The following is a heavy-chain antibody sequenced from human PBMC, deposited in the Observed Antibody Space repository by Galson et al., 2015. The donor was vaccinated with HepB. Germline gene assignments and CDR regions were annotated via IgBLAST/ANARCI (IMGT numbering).Heavy chain of an antibody. V-gene: IGHV1-2*02. D-gene: IGHD5-18*01. CDR3: ARDLDLYSYDLDTDY. CDR2: INPNSGGT. J-gene: IGHJ4*02. Sequence: SVKVSCKASGGTFSSYAISWVRQAPGQGLEWMGWINPNSGGTNYAQKFQGRVTMTRDTSISTAYMELSRMRSDDTAVYYCARDLDLYSYDLDTDYWGQGTLVTVSS. CDR1: GGTFSSYA.